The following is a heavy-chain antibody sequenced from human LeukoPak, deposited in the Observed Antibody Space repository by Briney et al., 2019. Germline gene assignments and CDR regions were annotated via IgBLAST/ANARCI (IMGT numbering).Heavy chain of an antibody. CDR1: GFTFSTYA. CDR3: AKDCETTCTFDY. D-gene: IGHD1-1*01. Sequence: GGSLRLSCAASGFTFSTYAMSWVRLAPGKGLGWVSIISAGGDRTDYADSVKGRFTISRDSSKSMVYLQMNSLRVEDTAVYYCAKDCETTCTFDYWGQGTLVTVSS. CDR2: ISAGGDRT. J-gene: IGHJ4*02. V-gene: IGHV3-23*01.